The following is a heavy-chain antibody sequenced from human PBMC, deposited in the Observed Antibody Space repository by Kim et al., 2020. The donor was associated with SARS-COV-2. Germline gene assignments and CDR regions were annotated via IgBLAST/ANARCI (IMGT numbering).Heavy chain of an antibody. D-gene: IGHD6-13*01. CDR1: GFTFSDSA. CDR2: IRSKANSYAT. Sequence: GGSLRLSCAASGFTFSDSAMYWVRQASGKGLEWVGRIRSKANSYATAYAASVKGRFTISRDDSKNTAYLQMNSLKTEDTAIYYCTRVPPYSNSWWDAFDIWGQETMVTVSS. J-gene: IGHJ3*02. CDR3: TRVPPYSNSWWDAFDI. V-gene: IGHV3-73*01.